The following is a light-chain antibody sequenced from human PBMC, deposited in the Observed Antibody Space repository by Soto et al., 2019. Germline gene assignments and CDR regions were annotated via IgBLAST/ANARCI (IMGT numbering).Light chain of an antibody. V-gene: IGLV2-18*02. J-gene: IGLJ1*01. CDR2: EAS. Sequence: QSALTQPPSVSGSPGQSVTISCTGASRAFVSYNRVSWYQQPPGTAPKLIIYEASNRPSGVPDRFSGSRSGNTASLTIYGLQAEDEVDYYCCSYAGSYSYVFGTGTKVTVL. CDR3: CSYAGSYSYV. CDR1: SRAFVSYNR.